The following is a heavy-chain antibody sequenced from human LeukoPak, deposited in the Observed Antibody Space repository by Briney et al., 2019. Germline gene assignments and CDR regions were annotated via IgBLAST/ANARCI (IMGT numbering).Heavy chain of an antibody. CDR1: GGTFSSYA. J-gene: IGHJ4*02. CDR3: ATVFHGWPEDY. Sequence: ASVKVSCKASGGTFSSYAISWVRQAPGQGLEWMGGIIPIFGTANYAQKFQGRVTMTEDTSTDTAYMELSSLRSEDTAVYYCATVFHGWPEDYWGQGTLVTVSS. CDR2: IIPIFGTA. V-gene: IGHV1-69*06. D-gene: IGHD2-15*01.